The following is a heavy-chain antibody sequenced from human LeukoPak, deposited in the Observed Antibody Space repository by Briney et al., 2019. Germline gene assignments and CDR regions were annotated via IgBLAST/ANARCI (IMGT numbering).Heavy chain of an antibody. CDR1: GFTFSSYG. J-gene: IGHJ4*02. D-gene: IGHD6-19*01. Sequence: GRSLRLSCAASGFTFSSYGMHWVRQAPGKGLEWVAVISYDGSNKYYADSVKGRFTISRDNSKNTLYLQVNNLRPEDTAVYHCAKAGYSRGWYVASDLGFCDSWGQGTLVTVSS. V-gene: IGHV3-30*18. CDR2: ISYDGSNK. CDR3: AKAGYSRGWYVASDLGFCDS.